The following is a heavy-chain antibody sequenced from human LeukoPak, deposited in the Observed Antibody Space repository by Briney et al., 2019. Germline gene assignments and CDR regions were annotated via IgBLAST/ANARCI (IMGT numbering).Heavy chain of an antibody. CDR1: GYSFTTYW. D-gene: IGHD6-13*01. V-gene: IGHV5-51*01. CDR3: ARFHNTWYGES. Sequence: GESLKISCRGSGYSFTTYWIVWVRQMPGKGLEWMGIIYPGDSHTRYSPSFQGQVTISADTSITPAYLQWSSLKAADTAIYYCARFHNTWYGESWGQGTLVTVSS. CDR2: IYPGDSHT. J-gene: IGHJ5*02.